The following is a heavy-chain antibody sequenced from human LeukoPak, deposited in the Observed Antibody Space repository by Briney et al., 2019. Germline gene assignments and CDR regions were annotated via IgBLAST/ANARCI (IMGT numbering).Heavy chain of an antibody. Sequence: GASVKVSCTASGGIFSSYAISWVRQAPGQGLEWMGGIIPIFGTANYAQKFQGRVTITADESTSTAYMELSSLRSEDTAVYYCAGGSIRSNYGMDVWGQGTTVTVSS. CDR3: AGGSIRSNYGMDV. CDR2: IIPIFGTA. CDR1: GGIFSSYA. J-gene: IGHJ6*02. V-gene: IGHV1-69*13.